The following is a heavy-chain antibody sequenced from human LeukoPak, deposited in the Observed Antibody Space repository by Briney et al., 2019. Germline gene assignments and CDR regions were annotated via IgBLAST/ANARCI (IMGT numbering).Heavy chain of an antibody. Sequence: SSVKVSCKASGYTFTSYDINWVRQATGQGLEWMGWMNPNSGNTGYAQKFQGRVTMTSNTSISTAYMELSSLRSEDTAVYYCARGMFRLAAGPVPSYYWGQGTLVTVSS. V-gene: IGHV1-8*01. CDR3: ARGMFRLAAGPVPSYY. CDR1: GYTFTSYD. D-gene: IGHD6-6*01. J-gene: IGHJ4*02. CDR2: MNPNSGNT.